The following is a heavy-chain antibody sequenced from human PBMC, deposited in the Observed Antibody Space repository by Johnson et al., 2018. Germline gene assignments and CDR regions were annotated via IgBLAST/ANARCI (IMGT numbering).Heavy chain of an antibody. D-gene: IGHD3-16*01. CDR2: INDGNGNT. CDR1: GYTFTSYA. CDR3: ARGGQEVWDYYHMDV. Sequence: QVQLVQSGAEVKKPGASXKVSCKASGYTFTSYAMHWVRQAPGQRLEWMGWINDGNGNTKYSQKFQGRGTITRDTSASTAYSELSSRRSEDTAVYYWARGGQEVWDYYHMDVWGKGTTVTVSS. J-gene: IGHJ6*03. V-gene: IGHV1-3*01.